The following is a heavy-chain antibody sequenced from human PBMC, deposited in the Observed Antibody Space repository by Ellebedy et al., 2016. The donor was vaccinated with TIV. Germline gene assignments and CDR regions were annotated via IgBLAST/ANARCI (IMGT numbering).Heavy chain of an antibody. V-gene: IGHV3-48*01. CDR3: ARDPMIWIFDY. Sequence: GESLKISCAASGFTFSSYSMNWVRQAPGKGLEWVSYINSRNSSISYADSVKGRFTISRDNAKNSLYLQMNSLRVEDTAVYYCARDPMIWIFDYWGQGTLVTVSS. J-gene: IGHJ4*02. CDR2: INSRNSSI. CDR1: GFTFSSYS. D-gene: IGHD3-22*01.